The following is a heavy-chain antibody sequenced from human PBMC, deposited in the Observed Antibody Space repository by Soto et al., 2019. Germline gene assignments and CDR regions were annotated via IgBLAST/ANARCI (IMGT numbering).Heavy chain of an antibody. CDR2: ISSSGSTI. J-gene: IGHJ5*02. D-gene: IGHD3-10*01. Sequence: LRLSCAASGFTFSSYEMNWVRQAPGKGLEWVSYISSSGSTIYYADSVKGRFTISRDNAKNSLYLQMNSLRAEDTAVYYCARGGSGRDWFDPWGQGTLVTVSS. V-gene: IGHV3-48*03. CDR3: ARGGSGRDWFDP. CDR1: GFTFSSYE.